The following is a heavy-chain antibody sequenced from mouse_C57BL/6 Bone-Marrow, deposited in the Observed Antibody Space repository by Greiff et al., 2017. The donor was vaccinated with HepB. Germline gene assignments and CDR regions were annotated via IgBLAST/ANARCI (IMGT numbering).Heavy chain of an antibody. CDR2: IDPSDSYT. CDR3: ACRAWFAY. J-gene: IGHJ3*01. CDR1: GYTFTSYW. V-gene: IGHV1-50*01. Sequence: QVQLQQPGAELVKPGASVKLSCKASGYTFTSYWMQWVKQRPGQGLEWIGEIDPSDSYTNYNQKFKGKATLTVDTSSSTAYMQLSSLTSDDSAVYYCACRAWFAYWGQGTLVTVSA.